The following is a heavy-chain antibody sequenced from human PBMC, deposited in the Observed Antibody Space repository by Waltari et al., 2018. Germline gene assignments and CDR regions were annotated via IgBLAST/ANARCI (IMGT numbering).Heavy chain of an antibody. Sequence: EVQLLESGGDLVQPGGSLRLSCAASGITFTNYAINWVRLAPGTGLEGVSGITVGDDTYYTDSVKGRFTISRDTSKDTVHLQMNGLRADDTAVYYCATPFYNWDDPLHSWGQGTLVTVSS. V-gene: IGHV3-23*01. J-gene: IGHJ4*02. CDR2: ITVGDDT. D-gene: IGHD1-20*01. CDR3: ATPFYNWDDPLHS. CDR1: GITFTNYA.